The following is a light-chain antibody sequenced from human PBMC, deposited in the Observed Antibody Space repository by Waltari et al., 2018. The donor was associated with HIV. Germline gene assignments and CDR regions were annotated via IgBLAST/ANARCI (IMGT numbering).Light chain of an antibody. CDR1: QSISSW. V-gene: IGKV1-5*03. CDR3: QQYNGSPYT. CDR2: KAS. Sequence: DIQMTQSPSTLSASVGDRVTIPCRASQSISSWLAWYQQKPGKAPKLLIYKASSLESGVPSMFSGSGSGTEFTLTISSLQPDDFATDYCQQYNGSPYTFGQGTKLEIK. J-gene: IGKJ2*01.